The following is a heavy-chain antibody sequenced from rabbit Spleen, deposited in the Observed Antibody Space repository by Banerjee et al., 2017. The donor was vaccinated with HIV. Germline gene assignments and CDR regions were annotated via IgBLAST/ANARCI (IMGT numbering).Heavy chain of an antibody. CDR2: IYAGSSGTT. V-gene: IGHV1S40*01. D-gene: IGHD3-3*01. J-gene: IGHJ4*01. CDR1: GFSFSSSYW. Sequence: QSLEESGGDLVKPEGSLTLTCTASGFSFSSSYWMCWVRQAPGKGLEWIACIYAGSSGTTYYASWAKGRFTISKTSSTTVTLQMTSLTAADTATYFCARGLAVSGAVGGYANYFDLWVPGTLVTVS. CDR3: ARGLAVSGAVGGYANYFDL.